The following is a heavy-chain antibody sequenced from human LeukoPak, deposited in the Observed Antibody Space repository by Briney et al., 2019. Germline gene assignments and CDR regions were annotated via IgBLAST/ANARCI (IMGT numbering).Heavy chain of an antibody. CDR2: ISYDGSNK. D-gene: IGHD3-10*01. J-gene: IGHJ6*02. CDR3: ARDAMLRGVRRYNYGMDV. Sequence: SCKASGGTFSSYGMHWVRQAPGKGLEWVAVISYDGSNKYYADSVKGRLTISRDSSKNTLYLQMNGLRVDDTAVYYCARDAMLRGVRRYNYGMDVWGQGTTVTVSS. V-gene: IGHV3-30*03. CDR1: GGTFSSYG.